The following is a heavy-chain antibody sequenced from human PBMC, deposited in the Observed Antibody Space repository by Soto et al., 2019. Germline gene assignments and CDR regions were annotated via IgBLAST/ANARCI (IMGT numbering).Heavy chain of an antibody. CDR1: GFTFSGSA. V-gene: IGHV3-73*01. D-gene: IGHD3-3*01. CDR2: IRSKANDYAT. J-gene: IGHJ4*02. CDR3: ARAPGAYDFPYYFDS. Sequence: LRLSCAASGFTFSGSAMHWVRQASGKGLEWVGRIRSKANDYATAYTGSVKGRFIISRDDSKNTAYLQMNSLRAEDTAVYYCARAPGAYDFPYYFDSWGQGTLVT.